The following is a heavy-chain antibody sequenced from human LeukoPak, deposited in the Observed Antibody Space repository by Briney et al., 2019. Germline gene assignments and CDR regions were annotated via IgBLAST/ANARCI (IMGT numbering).Heavy chain of an antibody. CDR2: IYYSGRT. D-gene: IGHD6-19*01. V-gene: IGHV4-39*01. J-gene: IGHJ1*01. CDR3: ARQTYSSGEAEYFQH. CDR1: GGSISSSDYY. Sequence: SETLSLTCTVSGGSISSSDYYWGWIRQPPGKGLEWIGSIYYSGRTYYTPSLESRVTISVDTFKNQFSLKLTSMTAADTAVYYCARQTYSSGEAEYFQHWGQGALVTVSS.